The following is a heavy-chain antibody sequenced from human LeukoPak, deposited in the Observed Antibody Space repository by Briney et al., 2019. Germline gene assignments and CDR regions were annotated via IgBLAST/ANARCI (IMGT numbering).Heavy chain of an antibody. V-gene: IGHV1-69*06. D-gene: IGHD4-17*01. CDR1: GGTFSSYA. CDR2: TIPISATA. Sequence: GASVKVSCKASGGTFSSYAINWVRQAPGQGLEWMGGTIPISATANYAQRFQGRVTITADKSTNTAYMELSSLRSEDTAVYYCARDLAYGDYYYYGMDVWGKGTTVTVSS. J-gene: IGHJ6*04. CDR3: ARDLAYGDYYYYGMDV.